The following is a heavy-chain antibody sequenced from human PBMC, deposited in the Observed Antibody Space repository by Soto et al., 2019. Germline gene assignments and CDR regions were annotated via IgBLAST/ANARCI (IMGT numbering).Heavy chain of an antibody. J-gene: IGHJ3*02. CDR1: GFSFYSYG. Sequence: GGSLRLSCAASGFSFYSYGMHWVRQAPGRGLEWVAVIYYDGSKKISADSVKGRFTISRDNSRNTLYLQMDSLRTEDTAVYYCVRNCYHLEDADAFEILGQGAMVNVSS. CDR2: IYYDGSKK. D-gene: IGHD3-3*02. CDR3: VRNCYHLEDADAFEI. V-gene: IGHV3-30*03.